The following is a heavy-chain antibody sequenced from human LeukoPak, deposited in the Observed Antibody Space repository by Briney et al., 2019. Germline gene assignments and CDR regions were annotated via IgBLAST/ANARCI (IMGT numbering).Heavy chain of an antibody. CDR2: INPNSGGT. Sequence: ASVKVSCKASGYTFTSYGISWVRQTPGQGLEWMGWINPNSGGTNYAQKFQGRVTMTRDTSISTAYMELSRLRSDDTAVYYCARMGYSSGYNWFDPWGQGTLVTVSS. CDR3: ARMGYSSGYNWFDP. CDR1: GYTFTSYG. J-gene: IGHJ5*02. V-gene: IGHV1-2*02. D-gene: IGHD6-19*01.